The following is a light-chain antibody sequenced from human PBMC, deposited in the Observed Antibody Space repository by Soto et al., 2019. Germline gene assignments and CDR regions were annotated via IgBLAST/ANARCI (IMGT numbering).Light chain of an antibody. J-gene: IGLJ2*01. CDR1: SSDVGGYNY. V-gene: IGLV2-14*01. CDR2: EVS. Sequence: QSALTQPASVSGSPVQAITISCTGTSSDVGGYNYVSWYQQHPGKAPKLIIYEVSNRPSGVSNRFSGSKSGNTASLTISGLQAEDEADYDCSSYTDSTTLYVLFGGGTKVTVL. CDR3: SSYTDSTTLYVL.